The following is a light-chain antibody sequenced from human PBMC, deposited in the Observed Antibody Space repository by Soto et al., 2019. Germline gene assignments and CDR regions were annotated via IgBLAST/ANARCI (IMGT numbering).Light chain of an antibody. CDR2: SNN. CDR3: AAWDDSLNGPV. CDR1: SSNIGSNT. V-gene: IGLV1-44*01. Sequence: QSVLTQPPSASGTPGQRVTISCSGSSSNIGSNTVKWYQQLPGTAPKLLIYSNNQRPSGVPDRFSGSKSGTSASLAISGLQSEDEADYYCAAWDDSLNGPVFGGGTKLTVL. J-gene: IGLJ3*02.